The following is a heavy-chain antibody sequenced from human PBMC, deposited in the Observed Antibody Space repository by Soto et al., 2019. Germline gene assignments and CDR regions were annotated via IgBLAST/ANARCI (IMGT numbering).Heavy chain of an antibody. Sequence: QLQLQESGSGLLRPSQTLSLTCLVAGGSIINGNYSWTWIRQPPGKALEWMGYIYLSGSTYYNPSLRSRVPLSVDRSKNQFSLNMKSMTAADTAVYYCASRFVDSATGYFDRWGQGTLVTVSS. D-gene: IGHD5-12*01. CDR1: GGSIINGNYS. CDR2: IYLSGST. J-gene: IGHJ4*02. V-gene: IGHV4-30-2*01. CDR3: ASRFVDSATGYFDR.